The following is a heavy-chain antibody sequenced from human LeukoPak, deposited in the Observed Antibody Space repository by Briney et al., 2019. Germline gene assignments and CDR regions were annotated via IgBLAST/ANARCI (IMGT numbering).Heavy chain of an antibody. Sequence: SETLSLTCTVSGGSISSSSYYWGWIRQPPGKGLEWIGSIYYSGSTYYNPSLKSRVTISVDTSKNQFSLKLSSVTAADTAVYYCASVDTAMVTPHHWYFDLWGRGTLVTVSS. CDR1: GGSISSSSYY. J-gene: IGHJ2*01. D-gene: IGHD5-18*01. CDR3: ASVDTAMVTPHHWYFDL. CDR2: IYYSGST. V-gene: IGHV4-39*01.